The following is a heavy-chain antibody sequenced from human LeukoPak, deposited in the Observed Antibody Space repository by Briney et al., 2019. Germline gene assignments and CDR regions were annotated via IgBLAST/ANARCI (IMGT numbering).Heavy chain of an antibody. Sequence: SETLSLTCTVSGGSLSSGSYYWSWIRQPAGKGLEWIGRIYTSGSTNYNPSLKSRVTISVDTSKNQFSLKLSSVTAADTAVYYSAGRYSSGWYEDVYWGQGTLVTVSS. J-gene: IGHJ4*02. V-gene: IGHV4-61*02. CDR2: IYTSGST. CDR1: GGSLSSGSYY. D-gene: IGHD6-19*01. CDR3: AGRYSSGWYEDVY.